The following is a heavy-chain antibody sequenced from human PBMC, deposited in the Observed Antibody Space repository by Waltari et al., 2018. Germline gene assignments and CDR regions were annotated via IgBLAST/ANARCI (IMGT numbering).Heavy chain of an antibody. CDR2: IIPFFGTA. D-gene: IGHD3-9*01. Sequence: QVQLVQSGAEVTKPGSSVKVSCKASGGTFSSYAISWVRQAPGQVCGWMGGIIPFFGTAKYAPKFQGRIAITADESTSTASLGLSSLRSEDTAVYYCARFGYDILTGYPLPYDYWGQGTLVTVSS. CDR3: ARFGYDILTGYPLPYDY. V-gene: IGHV1-69*12. J-gene: IGHJ4*02. CDR1: GGTFSSYA.